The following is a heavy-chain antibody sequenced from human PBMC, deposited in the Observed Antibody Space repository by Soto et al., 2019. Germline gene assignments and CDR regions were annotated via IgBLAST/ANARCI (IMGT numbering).Heavy chain of an antibody. CDR3: ARDSGNWNGNY. J-gene: IGHJ4*02. CDR1: VGTFSSYT. D-gene: IGHD1-20*01. V-gene: IGHV1-69*08. Sequence: QVQLVQSGAEVKKPGSSVKVSCKASVGTFSSYTISWVRQAPGQGLEWMGRIIPILGIANYAQKFQGRVTITAEKSTSTAYMELSSLRSEDTAVYCCARDSGNWNGNYWGQGTLVTVSS. CDR2: IIPILGIA.